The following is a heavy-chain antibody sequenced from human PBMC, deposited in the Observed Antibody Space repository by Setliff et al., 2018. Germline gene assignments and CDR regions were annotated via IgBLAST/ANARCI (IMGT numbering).Heavy chain of an antibody. Sequence: RASVKVSCKASGYTFTSYGISWVRQAPGQGLEWMGGIIPIFGTANYAQKFQGRVTITTDESTSTAYMELSSLRSEDTAVYYCAKHGAYNDFLTGYNFYYDMDVWGQGTTVTVSS. CDR3: AKHGAYNDFLTGYNFYYDMDV. V-gene: IGHV1-69*05. CDR2: IIPIFGTA. CDR1: GYTFTSYG. J-gene: IGHJ6*02. D-gene: IGHD3-9*01.